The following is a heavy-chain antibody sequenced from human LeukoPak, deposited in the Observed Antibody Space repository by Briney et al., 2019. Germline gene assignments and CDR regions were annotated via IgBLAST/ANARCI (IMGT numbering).Heavy chain of an antibody. CDR1: GYTFTGYY. J-gene: IGHJ4*02. D-gene: IGHD6-19*01. Sequence: GASVNVSCKASGYTFTGYYMHWVRQAPGQGLEWMGWINPNSGGTNYAQKFQGRVTMTRDTSISTAYMELSRLRSDDTAVYYCARDTSSGWYYDYWGQGTLVTVSS. V-gene: IGHV1-2*02. CDR3: ARDTSSGWYYDY. CDR2: INPNSGGT.